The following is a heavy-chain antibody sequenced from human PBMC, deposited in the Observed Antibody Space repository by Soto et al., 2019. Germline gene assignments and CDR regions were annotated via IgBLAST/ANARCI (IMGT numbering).Heavy chain of an antibody. Sequence: EVQLVESGGGLVQPGGSLRLSCAASGFTFTNRWIYWVRQTPEKGLVWVAGINGDGTIKAYADSVKGRVTISRYKAKSTLYLQMNSLTFENTALYYCVRDFRWGQGSLVSVTS. CDR2: INGDGTIK. V-gene: IGHV3-74*01. J-gene: IGHJ1*01. CDR1: GFTFTNRW. CDR3: VRDFR.